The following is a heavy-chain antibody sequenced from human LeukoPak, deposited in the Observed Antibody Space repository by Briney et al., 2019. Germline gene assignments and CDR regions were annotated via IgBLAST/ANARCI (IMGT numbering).Heavy chain of an antibody. D-gene: IGHD3-10*01. CDR1: GFTFSSYA. CDR3: GKDAHSGYFDY. CDR2: ISYDGSNK. Sequence: PGRSLRLSCAASGFTFSSYAMHWVRQAPGKGLEWVAVISYDGSNKYYADSVKGRFTISRDNSKNTLYLQMNSLRAEDTAVYYCGKDAHSGYFDYWGQGTLVTVSS. J-gene: IGHJ4*02. V-gene: IGHV3-30*04.